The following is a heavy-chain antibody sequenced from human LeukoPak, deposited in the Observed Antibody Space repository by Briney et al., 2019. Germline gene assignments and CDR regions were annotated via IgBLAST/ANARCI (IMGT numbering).Heavy chain of an antibody. J-gene: IGHJ5*02. CDR2: ISGSGGST. CDR3: AKDQDTYYYGSGSYYTYNWFDP. D-gene: IGHD3-10*01. V-gene: IGHV3-23*01. CDR1: GFTFSSYA. Sequence: GGSLRLSCAASGFTFSSYAMSWVRQAPGKGLEWVSAISGSGGSTYYAGSVKGRFTISRDNSKNTLYLQMNSLRAEDTAVYYCAKDQDTYYYGSGSYYTYNWFDPWGQGTLVTVSS.